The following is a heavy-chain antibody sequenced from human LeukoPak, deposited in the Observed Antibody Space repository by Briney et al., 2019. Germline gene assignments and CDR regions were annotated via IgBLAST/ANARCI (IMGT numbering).Heavy chain of an antibody. Sequence: ASVKVSCKASGYTFTTYPINWVRQAPGQGLEWMGWISAYNGNTNYAQKLQGRVTMTTDTSTSTAYMELRSLRSDDTAVYYCARERQWLVSPYYYYYYGMDVWGQGTTVTVSS. CDR2: ISAYNGNT. J-gene: IGHJ6*02. V-gene: IGHV1-18*01. CDR3: ARERQWLVSPYYYYYYGMDV. CDR1: GYTFTTYP. D-gene: IGHD6-19*01.